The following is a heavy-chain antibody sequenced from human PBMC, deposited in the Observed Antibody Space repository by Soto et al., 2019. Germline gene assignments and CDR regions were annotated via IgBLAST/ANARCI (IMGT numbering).Heavy chain of an antibody. CDR1: GGSFSGYY. V-gene: IGHV4-34*01. D-gene: IGHD2-15*01. J-gene: IGHJ6*02. CDR2: INHRGSI. CDR3: AKGPSMRIPTASGRDYFYHGLDV. Sequence: QVQLQQWGAGLLKPSETLSLNCAVYGGSFSGYYWSWIRQPPGKGLEWIGEINHRGSINYNPSLTSQVTMSVDTSKNQPSLKLDFVTDADTAVFYCAKGPSMRIPTASGRDYFYHGLDVWGQGTAVTVSS.